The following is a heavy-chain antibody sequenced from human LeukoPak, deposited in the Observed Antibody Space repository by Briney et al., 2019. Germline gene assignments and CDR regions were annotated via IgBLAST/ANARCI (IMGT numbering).Heavy chain of an antibody. V-gene: IGHV3-23*01. D-gene: IGHD4-23*01. CDR3: AKSLDYGGNRARLDF. CDR2: ISGSDPGT. J-gene: IGHJ4*02. CDR1: GFNFRTYA. Sequence: GGSLRLSCAASGFNFRTYAMSWVRQAPGKGLEWVSAISGSDPGTYHADSVKGRFTISRDNSKNMLFLQMNRLRLEDTAIYYCAKSLDYGGNRARLDFWGQGTLVTVSS.